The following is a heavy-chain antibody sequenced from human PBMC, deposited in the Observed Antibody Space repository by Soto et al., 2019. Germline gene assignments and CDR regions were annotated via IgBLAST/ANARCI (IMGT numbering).Heavy chain of an antibody. J-gene: IGHJ6*02. Sequence: ASVKVSCKASGHTFSNYGISWVRQGPGQGLEWMGWISGYNGNTHYEEKVQDRIRMTTDTSTSTTYPELRSLRSDDTAVYFCARDPGFGFGYSYAFAMDVWGQGTTVTVSS. CDR3: ARDPGFGFGYSYAFAMDV. V-gene: IGHV1-18*01. CDR2: ISGYNGNT. CDR1: GHTFSNYG. D-gene: IGHD5-18*01.